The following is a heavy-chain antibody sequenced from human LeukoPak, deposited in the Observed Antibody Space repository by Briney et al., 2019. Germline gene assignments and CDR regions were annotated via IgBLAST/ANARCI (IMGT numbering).Heavy chain of an antibody. Sequence: GGSLRLSCAASGFTVSSNYMSWVRQAPGKGLEWVSAISGSGADTYYVDSVKGRFSISRDNSKNTLYLQMNSLRVEDTALYYCAKDLGAGGGSCFNYWGQGTLVTVSS. CDR1: GFTVSSNY. CDR3: AKDLGAGGGSCFNY. D-gene: IGHD2-15*01. J-gene: IGHJ4*02. CDR2: ISGSGADT. V-gene: IGHV3-23*01.